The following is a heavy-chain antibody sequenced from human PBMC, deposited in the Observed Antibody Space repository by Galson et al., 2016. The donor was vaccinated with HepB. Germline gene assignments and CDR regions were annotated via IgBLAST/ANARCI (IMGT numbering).Heavy chain of an antibody. CDR1: GFTFSSYA. J-gene: IGHJ6*02. CDR3: ARDFPYSSSSPYYGMDV. CDR2: ISYDGNNK. D-gene: IGHD6-6*01. Sequence: SLRLSCAASGFTFSSYAMHWVRQAPGQGLEWVAVISYDGNNKFYADSVKGRFTISRDNSKNTLYLQMNSLRPEDTAVYYCARDFPYSSSSPYYGMDVWGQGTTVTVSS. V-gene: IGHV3-30*04.